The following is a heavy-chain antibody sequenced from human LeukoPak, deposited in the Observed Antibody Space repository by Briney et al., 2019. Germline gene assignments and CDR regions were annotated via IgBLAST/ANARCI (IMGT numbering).Heavy chain of an antibody. CDR2: INPNSGGT. J-gene: IGHJ2*01. V-gene: IGHV1-2*02. D-gene: IGHD1-14*01. CDR3: ARPLTTSGWYFDL. Sequence: ASVKVSCKASGYTFTGFYIHWVRQAPGQGLEWMGWINPNSGGTNYAQKFQDRVTMTRDTSIITAYMELSSLRSDDTAIYYCARPLTTSGWYFDLWGRGTLVTVSS. CDR1: GYTFTGFY.